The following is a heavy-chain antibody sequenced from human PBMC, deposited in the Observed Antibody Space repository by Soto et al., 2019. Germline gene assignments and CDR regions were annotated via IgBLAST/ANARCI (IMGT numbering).Heavy chain of an antibody. Sequence: ASVKVSCKASGYTFTSYAMHWVRQAPGQRLEWMGWINAGNGNTKYSQKFQGRVTITRDTSASTAYMELSSLRSEDTAVYYCARAASGQWLVYVPFDYWGQGTLVTVSS. V-gene: IGHV1-3*01. CDR3: ARAASGQWLVYVPFDY. CDR1: GYTFTSYA. D-gene: IGHD6-19*01. CDR2: INAGNGNT. J-gene: IGHJ4*02.